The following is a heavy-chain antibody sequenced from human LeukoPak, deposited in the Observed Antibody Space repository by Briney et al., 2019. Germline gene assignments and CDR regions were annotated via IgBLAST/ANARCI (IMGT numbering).Heavy chain of an antibody. CDR2: IYPGDSDT. V-gene: IGHV5-51*01. D-gene: IGHD3-10*01. J-gene: IGHJ4*02. CDR1: GYSFTSYW. CDR3: ARHFRITMVRGVIIPYGGEFDY. Sequence: GESLKISCKGSGYSFTSYWIGWVRQMPGKGLEWMGIIYPGDSDTRYSPSFQGQVTISADKSISTAYLQWSSLKASDTAMYYCARHFRITMVRGVIIPYGGEFDYWGQGTLVTVSS.